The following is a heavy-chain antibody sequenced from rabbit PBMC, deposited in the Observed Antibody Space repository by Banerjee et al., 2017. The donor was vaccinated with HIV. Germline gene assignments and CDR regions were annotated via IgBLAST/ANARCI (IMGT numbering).Heavy chain of an antibody. CDR1: GFSFSDKYV. Sequence: QEQLEESGGDLVKPEGSLTLTCTASGFSFSDKYVMSWVRQAPGKGLEWIGCIGTGSGTTYYASWAKGRFTISKTSSTTVTLQMTSLTAADTATYFCASHPDSSWGLWGQGTLVTVS. CDR2: IGTGSGTT. D-gene: IGHD4-2*01. V-gene: IGHV1S45*01. J-gene: IGHJ3*01. CDR3: ASHPDSSWGL.